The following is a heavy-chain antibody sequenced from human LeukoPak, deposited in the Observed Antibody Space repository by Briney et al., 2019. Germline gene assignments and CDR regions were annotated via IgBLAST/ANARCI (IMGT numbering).Heavy chain of an antibody. CDR2: INPNSGGT. CDR1: GYTFTGYY. CDR3: ARTYYDFWSGYYRELYYYYMDV. J-gene: IGHJ6*03. Sequence: GASVKVSCKASGYTFTGYYMHWVRQAPGQGLEWMGWINPNSGGTNYAQKFQGRVTMTRDTSISTAYMELSRLRSDDPAVYYCARTYYDFWSGYYRELYYYYMDVWGKGTTVTVSS. D-gene: IGHD3-3*01. V-gene: IGHV1-2*02.